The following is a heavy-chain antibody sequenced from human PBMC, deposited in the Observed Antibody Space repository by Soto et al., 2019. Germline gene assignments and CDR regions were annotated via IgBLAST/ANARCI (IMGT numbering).Heavy chain of an antibody. Sequence: GGSLRLSCAASGFTVSSNYMSWVRQAPGKGLEWVSVIYSGGSAYYADSVKGRFTISRDNSKNTLYLQMNSLRAEDTAVYYCAKDPRITIFGVGLPGAFDIWGQGTMVTVSS. CDR1: GFTVSSNY. V-gene: IGHV3-66*01. CDR3: AKDPRITIFGVGLPGAFDI. CDR2: IYSGGSA. J-gene: IGHJ3*02. D-gene: IGHD3-3*01.